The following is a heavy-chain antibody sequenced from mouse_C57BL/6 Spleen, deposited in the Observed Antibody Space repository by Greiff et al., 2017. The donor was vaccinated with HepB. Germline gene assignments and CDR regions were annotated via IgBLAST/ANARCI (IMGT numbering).Heavy chain of an antibody. Sequence: QVQLQQPGAELVKPGASVKLSCKASGYTFTSYWMHWVKQRPGQGLEWIGMIHPNSGSTNYNEKFKSKATLTVDKSSSTAYMQLSSLTSEDSAVYYCARSYYGSRGFAYWGQGTLVTVSA. J-gene: IGHJ3*01. CDR2: IHPNSGST. V-gene: IGHV1-64*01. CDR1: GYTFTSYW. CDR3: ARSYYGSRGFAY. D-gene: IGHD1-1*01.